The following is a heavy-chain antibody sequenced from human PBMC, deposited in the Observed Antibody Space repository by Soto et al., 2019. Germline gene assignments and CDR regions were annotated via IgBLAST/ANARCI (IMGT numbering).Heavy chain of an antibody. D-gene: IGHD6-13*01. Sequence: PGGSLRLSCTTSGFIFGDYAINWVRQAPGQGLEWVGFIRSKAYGGVPEYAASVKGRFTITREDSQSSAYLEMNSLKTEDTAMYYCTRSDAGQVRLDHWGQGTLVTVSS. J-gene: IGHJ4*02. CDR3: TRSDAGQVRLDH. V-gene: IGHV3-49*04. CDR1: GFIFGDYA. CDR2: IRSKAYGGVP.